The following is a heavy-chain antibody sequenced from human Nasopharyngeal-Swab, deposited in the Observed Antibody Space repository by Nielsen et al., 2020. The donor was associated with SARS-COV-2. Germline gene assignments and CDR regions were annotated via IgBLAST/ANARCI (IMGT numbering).Heavy chain of an antibody. CDR3: ARNLVGYYYDMVGAFDI. D-gene: IGHD3-22*01. CDR2: IYYSGST. Sequence: GSLRLSCTVSGGSISSYYWSWIRQPPGKGLEWIGYIYYSGSTNYNPSLKSRVTISVDTSKNQFSLKLSSVTAADTAVHYCARNLVGYYYDMVGAFDIWGQGTMVTVSS. J-gene: IGHJ3*02. CDR1: GGSISSYY. V-gene: IGHV4-59*13.